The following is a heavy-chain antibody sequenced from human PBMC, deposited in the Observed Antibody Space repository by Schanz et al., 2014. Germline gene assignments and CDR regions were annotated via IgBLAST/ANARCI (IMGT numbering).Heavy chain of an antibody. CDR3: ARDNRYYLFDY. CDR2: ISHDGYST. V-gene: IGHV3-64*07. CDR1: GFTFSSYD. D-gene: IGHD3-16*02. Sequence: EVQLLESGGGLVQPGGSLRLSCVASGFTFSSYDVFWVRQAPGKGLEYVSAISHDGYSTYYADSVKGRFTISRDNSKNTLYLQLGSLSAEDTAVYFCARDNRYYLFDYWGQGALVTVSS. J-gene: IGHJ4*02.